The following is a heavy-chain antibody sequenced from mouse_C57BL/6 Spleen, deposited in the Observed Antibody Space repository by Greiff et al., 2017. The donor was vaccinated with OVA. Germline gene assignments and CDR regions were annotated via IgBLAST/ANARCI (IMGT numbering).Heavy chain of an antibody. J-gene: IGHJ1*03. CDR2: IWGDGST. V-gene: IGHV2-3*01. D-gene: IGHD2-5*01. Sequence: VQWVESGPGLVAPSQRLSITCTVPGFSLTSYGVSWVRQPPGKGLEWLGVIWGDGSTNYHSALISRLSISKDNSKSQVFLKLNSLQNDDTATYYCAKRYSNYVYFDFWGTGTTVTVSS. CDR3: AKRYSNYVYFDF. CDR1: GFSLTSYG.